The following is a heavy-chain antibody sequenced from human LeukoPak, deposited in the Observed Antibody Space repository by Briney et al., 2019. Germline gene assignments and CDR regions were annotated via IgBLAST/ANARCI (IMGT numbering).Heavy chain of an antibody. J-gene: IGHJ5*02. V-gene: IGHV5-51*01. D-gene: IGHD5-18*01. Sequence: LGESLKISCKGSGYSFTSYWIGWVRQMPGKGLEWMGIIYPGDSDTRYSPSFQGQVTISADKSISTAYLQWSSLKASDTAMYYCARFGGYSYGPADNWFDPWGQGTLVTVSS. CDR2: IYPGDSDT. CDR1: GYSFTSYW. CDR3: ARFGGYSYGPADNWFDP.